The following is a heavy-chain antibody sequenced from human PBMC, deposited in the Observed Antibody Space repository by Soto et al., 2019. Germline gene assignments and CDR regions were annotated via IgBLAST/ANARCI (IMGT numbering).Heavy chain of an antibody. Sequence: GGSLRLSCAASGFTFSDYYMSWIRQAPGKGLEWVGRIKSKTDGGTTDYAAPVKGRFTISRDDSKNTLYLQMNSLKTEDTAVYYCTTDIEADAFDIWGQGTMVTVSS. CDR1: GFTFSDYY. CDR2: IKSKTDGGTT. V-gene: IGHV3-15*01. D-gene: IGHD3-16*02. J-gene: IGHJ3*02. CDR3: TTDIEADAFDI.